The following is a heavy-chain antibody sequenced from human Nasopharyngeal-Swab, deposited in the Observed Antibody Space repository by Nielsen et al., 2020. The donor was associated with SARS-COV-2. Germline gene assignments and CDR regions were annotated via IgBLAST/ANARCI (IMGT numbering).Heavy chain of an antibody. D-gene: IGHD1-7*01. J-gene: IGHJ4*02. Sequence: SVKVSCKASGGTFSSYAISWVRQAPGQGLEWMGRIIPILGIANYAQKFQGRVTITADKSTSTAYMELSSLRSEDTAVYYCARERETGTTSSKVFDYWGRGTLVTVSS. CDR1: GGTFSSYA. CDR2: IIPILGIA. V-gene: IGHV1-69*04. CDR3: ARERETGTTSSKVFDY.